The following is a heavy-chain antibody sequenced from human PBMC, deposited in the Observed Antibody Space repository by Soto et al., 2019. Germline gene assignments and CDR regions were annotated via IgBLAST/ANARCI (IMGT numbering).Heavy chain of an antibody. V-gene: IGHV3-21*06. CDR2: ISGIRDYI. Sequence: LRLSCAASGFTFSYYALHWVRRSPGKGLEWVSSISGIRDYIRYADSVKGRFTISRDNAKTSLYLQMNSLTAEDTAVYYCAREGVHNYNEYYFDYRGQGTLVTVSS. CDR3: AREGVHNYNEYYFDY. CDR1: GFTFSYYA. D-gene: IGHD3-22*01. J-gene: IGHJ4*02.